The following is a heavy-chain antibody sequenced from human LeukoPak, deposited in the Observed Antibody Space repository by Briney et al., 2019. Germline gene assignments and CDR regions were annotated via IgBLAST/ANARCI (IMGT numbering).Heavy chain of an antibody. V-gene: IGHV1-69*04. CDR3: ARDITPLIDYYILTGYYNTSPEGY. J-gene: IGHJ4*02. Sequence: ASVKVSCKASGGTFSSYAISWVRQAPGQGLEWMGRIIPSLGIANYAQKFQGRVTITADKSTSTAYMELSSLRSEDTAVYYCARDITPLIDYYILTGYYNTSPEGYWGQGTLVTVSS. D-gene: IGHD3-9*01. CDR2: IIPSLGIA. CDR1: GGTFSSYA.